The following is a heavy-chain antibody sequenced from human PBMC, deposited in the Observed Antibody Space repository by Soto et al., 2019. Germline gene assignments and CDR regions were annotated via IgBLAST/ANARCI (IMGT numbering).Heavy chain of an antibody. Sequence: PGGSLRLSCVVSGFTFSRAWMTWVRQAPGKGLEWIGRIKSEIDGRAADYAAPVKGRFTISRDDSRDTMYLQMKRLTIEDTGVYYCTTDVSGPLDDYWGQGTLVTVSS. J-gene: IGHJ4*02. CDR1: GFTFSRAW. V-gene: IGHV3-15*01. CDR2: IKSEIDGRAA. CDR3: TTDVSGPLDDY. D-gene: IGHD1-1*01.